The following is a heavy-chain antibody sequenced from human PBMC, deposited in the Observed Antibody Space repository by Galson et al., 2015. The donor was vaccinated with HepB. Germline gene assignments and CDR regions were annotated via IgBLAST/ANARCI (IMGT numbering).Heavy chain of an antibody. CDR3: ARGPWFGELTGILVLQH. CDR2: INPDNGNT. J-gene: IGHJ1*01. V-gene: IGHV1-18*04. Sequence: SVKVSCKASGYTFNTYGITYVRQAPGQGLGWVGWINPDNGNTKYAQKLQGRVTMTTDTSTSTAYMELRSLRSDDRAVYYCARGPWFGELTGILVLQHWGQGTLVTVSS. D-gene: IGHD3-10*01. CDR1: GYTFNTYG.